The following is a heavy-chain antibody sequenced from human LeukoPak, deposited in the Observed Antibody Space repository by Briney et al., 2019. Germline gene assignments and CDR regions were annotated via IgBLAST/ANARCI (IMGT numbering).Heavy chain of an antibody. V-gene: IGHV4-59*08. CDR1: GGSISSYY. CDR2: IYYSGST. D-gene: IGHD6-13*01. J-gene: IGHJ5*02. Sequence: SETLSLTCTVSGGSISSYYWSWIRQPPGKGLEWIGYIYYSGSTNYNPSLKSRVTISVDTSKNQFSLKLSSVTAADTAVYYCARGLQQLVLDWFDPWGQGTLVTVSS. CDR3: ARGLQQLVLDWFDP.